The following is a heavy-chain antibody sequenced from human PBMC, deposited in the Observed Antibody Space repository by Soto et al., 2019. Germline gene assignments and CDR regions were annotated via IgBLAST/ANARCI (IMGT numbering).Heavy chain of an antibody. Sequence: QVQLQQWGAGLLKPSETLSLTCAVYGGSFSGYYWSWIRQPPGKGLEWIGEINHSGSTNYNPSLKSRVTISVDTSKNQFSRKLSSVTAADTAVYYCARGGGMTTVTTGGYWGQGTLVTVSS. CDR3: ARGGGMTTVTTGGY. D-gene: IGHD4-17*01. V-gene: IGHV4-34*01. CDR2: INHSGST. J-gene: IGHJ4*02. CDR1: GGSFSGYY.